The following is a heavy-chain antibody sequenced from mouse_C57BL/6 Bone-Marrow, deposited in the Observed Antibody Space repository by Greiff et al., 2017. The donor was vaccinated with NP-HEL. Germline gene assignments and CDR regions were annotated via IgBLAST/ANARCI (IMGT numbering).Heavy chain of an antibody. CDR2: IYPRSGNT. V-gene: IGHV1-81*01. Sequence: QVQLKESGAELARPGASVKLSCKASGYTFTSYGISWVKQRTGQGLEWIGEIYPRSGNTYYNEKFKGKATLTADESSSTAYMELRSLTSEDSAVYFCAREGTTVVVHWYFDVWGTGTTVTVSS. J-gene: IGHJ1*03. CDR1: GYTFTSYG. CDR3: AREGTTVVVHWYFDV. D-gene: IGHD1-1*01.